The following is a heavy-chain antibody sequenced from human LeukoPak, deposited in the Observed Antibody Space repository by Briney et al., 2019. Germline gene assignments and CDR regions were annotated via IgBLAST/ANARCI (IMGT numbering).Heavy chain of an antibody. CDR3: AKETLRREAFDY. V-gene: IGHV3-9*01. J-gene: IGHJ4*02. CDR2: ISWNSGSI. Sequence: GGSLRLSCAASGFTFDDYAMHWVRQAPGKGLEWVSGISWNSGSIGYADSVKGRFTISRDNAKNSLYLQMNSLRAEDTALYYCAKETLRREAFDYWGQGTLVTVSS. CDR1: GFTFDDYA.